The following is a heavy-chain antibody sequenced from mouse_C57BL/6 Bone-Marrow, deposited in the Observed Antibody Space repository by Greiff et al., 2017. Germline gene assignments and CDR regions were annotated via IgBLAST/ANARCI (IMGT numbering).Heavy chain of an antibody. CDR3: ARSTGSNYSRYFDV. CDR1: GYTFTSYW. Sequence: QVQLKQPGAELVMPGASVKLSCKASGYTFTSYWMHWVKQRPGQGLEWIGEIDPSDSYTNYNQKFKGKSTLTVDKSSRPAYMQLSSLTSEDSAVYYCARSTGSNYSRYFDVWGTGTTVTVSS. D-gene: IGHD1-1*01. V-gene: IGHV1-69*01. CDR2: IDPSDSYT. J-gene: IGHJ1*03.